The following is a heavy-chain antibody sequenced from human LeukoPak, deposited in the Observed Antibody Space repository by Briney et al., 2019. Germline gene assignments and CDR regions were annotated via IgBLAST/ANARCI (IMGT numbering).Heavy chain of an antibody. CDR3: ARAHDKWELQDLGY. D-gene: IGHD1-26*01. V-gene: IGHV3-30-3*01. CDR2: ISYDGSNK. Sequence: GRSLRLSCAASGFTFSSYTMHWVRQAPGKGLEWVAVISYDGSNKYYADSVKGRFTISRDNSKNTLYLQMNSLRAEDTAVYYCARAHDKWELQDLGYWGQGTLVTVSS. J-gene: IGHJ4*02. CDR1: GFTFSSYT.